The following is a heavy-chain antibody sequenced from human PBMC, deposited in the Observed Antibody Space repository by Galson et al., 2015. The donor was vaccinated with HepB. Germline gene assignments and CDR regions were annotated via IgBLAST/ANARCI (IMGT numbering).Heavy chain of an antibody. CDR1: GYTFTGYY. J-gene: IGHJ4*02. CDR2: INPNSGGT. CDR3: ARAPPYDYVWGSYRREYYFDY. Sequence: SVKVSCKASGYTFTGYYMHWVRQAPGQGLEWMGWINPNSGGTNYAQKFQGWVTMTRDTSISTAYMELSRLRSDDTAVYYCARAPPYDYVWGSYRREYYFDYWGQGTLVTVSS. V-gene: IGHV1-2*04. D-gene: IGHD3-16*02.